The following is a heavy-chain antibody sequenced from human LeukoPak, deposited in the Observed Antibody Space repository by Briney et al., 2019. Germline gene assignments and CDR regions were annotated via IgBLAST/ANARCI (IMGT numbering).Heavy chain of an antibody. CDR2: ISNTATNT. Sequence: GGSLRLSCAASGFTFNKHWMSWIRQAPGKGLEWVSSISNTATNTHYADSMEGRFIISRDNSKNTLYLHMDSLRAEDTALYYCAPQLWDHPGPWGQGIPVTVSS. CDR1: GFTFNKHW. J-gene: IGHJ5*02. D-gene: IGHD3-16*01. CDR3: APQLWDHPGP. V-gene: IGHV3-23*01.